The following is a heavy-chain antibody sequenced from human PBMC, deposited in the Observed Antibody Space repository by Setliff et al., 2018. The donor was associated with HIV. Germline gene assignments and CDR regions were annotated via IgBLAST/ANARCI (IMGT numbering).Heavy chain of an antibody. CDR3: ARALPRLYDAFDI. J-gene: IGHJ3*02. CDR1: GYTFTSYD. CDR2: MNPNSGNT. V-gene: IGHV1-8*01. Sequence: ASVKVSCKASGYTFTSYDINWVRQATGQGLGWMGWMNPNSGNTGYAQKFQGRVTMTRNTSISTAYMELSSLRSEDTAVYYCARALPRLYDAFDIWGQGTMVTVSS.